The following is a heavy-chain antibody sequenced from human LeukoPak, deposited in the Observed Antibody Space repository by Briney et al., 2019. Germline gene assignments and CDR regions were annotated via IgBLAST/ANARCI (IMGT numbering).Heavy chain of an antibody. CDR3: ARSYSSSSHYYYYYMDV. V-gene: IGHV1-69*05. Sequence: ASVKVSCKASVGTFSSYAISWVRQAPGQGLEWMGGIIPIFGTANYAQKFQGRVTITTDESTSTAYMELSSLRSEDTAVYYCARSYSSSSHYYYYYMDVWGKGTTVTVSS. CDR2: IIPIFGTA. D-gene: IGHD6-6*01. J-gene: IGHJ6*03. CDR1: VGTFSSYA.